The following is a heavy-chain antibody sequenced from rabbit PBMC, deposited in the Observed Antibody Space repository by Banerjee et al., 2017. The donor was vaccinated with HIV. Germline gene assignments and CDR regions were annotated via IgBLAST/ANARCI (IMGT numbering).Heavy chain of an antibody. CDR3: ARDKDGGGYDGALDP. CDR2: IYTNGGST. D-gene: IGHD1-1*01. J-gene: IGHJ2*01. V-gene: IGHV1S40*01. CDR1: GFTLSSSYW. Sequence: QSLEESGGDLVKPGASLTLTCKASGFTLSSSYWICWVRQAPGKGLEWIACIYTNGGSTWYASWVNGRFTISRTSSTTVTLYMASLTAADTATYFCARDKDGGGYDGALDPWGPGTLVTV.